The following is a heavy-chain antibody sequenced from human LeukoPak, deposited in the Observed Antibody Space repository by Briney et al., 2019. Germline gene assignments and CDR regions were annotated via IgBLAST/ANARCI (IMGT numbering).Heavy chain of an antibody. CDR3: ARSDYYDSSGYYGGSDY. J-gene: IGHJ4*02. Sequence: ASVKVSCKASGYTFTGYYMHWVRQAPGQGLEWMGWISPNSGGTNYAQKFQGRVTMTRDTSISTAYMELSRLRSDDTAVYYCARSDYYDSSGYYGGSDYWGQGTLVTVSS. V-gene: IGHV1-2*02. CDR1: GYTFTGYY. CDR2: ISPNSGGT. D-gene: IGHD3-22*01.